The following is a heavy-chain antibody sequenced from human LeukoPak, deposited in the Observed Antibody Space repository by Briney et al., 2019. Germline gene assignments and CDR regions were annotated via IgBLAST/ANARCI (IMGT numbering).Heavy chain of an antibody. V-gene: IGHV3-7*01. CDR3: ARDHHPPPWVVVAIGSAFDI. Sequence: GGSLRLSCAASGFTFSSYWMSWVRQAPGKGLEWVANIKQDGSEKYYVDSVKGRFTISRDNAKNSLYLQMNSLRAEDTAVYYCARDHHPPPWVVVAIGSAFDIWGQGTMVTVSS. CDR1: GFTFSSYW. J-gene: IGHJ3*02. CDR2: IKQDGSEK. D-gene: IGHD3-22*01.